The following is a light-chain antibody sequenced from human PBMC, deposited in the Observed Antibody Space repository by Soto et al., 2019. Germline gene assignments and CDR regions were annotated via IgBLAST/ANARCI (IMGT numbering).Light chain of an antibody. J-gene: IGKJ1*01. CDR1: QSLSSW. CDR3: QQYSSSSRT. CDR2: KAS. Sequence: DIQMTQSPSTLSASVGDRVTITCRASQSLSSWLAWYQQKPGKSPNLLIYKASSLESGVPSRFSGSGSGTEFNLTISSLQPDDSATYYCQQYSSSSRTFGQGTKVEIK. V-gene: IGKV1-5*03.